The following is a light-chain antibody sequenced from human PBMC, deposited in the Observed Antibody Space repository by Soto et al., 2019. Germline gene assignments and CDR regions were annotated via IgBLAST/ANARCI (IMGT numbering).Light chain of an antibody. CDR2: KAS. CDR3: QQYNSYPT. V-gene: IGKV1-5*03. Sequence: DIQMTQSPSSLSASVGDRVTITCRASQSISSYLNWYQQKPGKAPKLLIYKASSLESGVPSRFSGSGSGTEFTLTISSLQPDDFATYYCQQYNSYPTFGGGTKVDIK. CDR1: QSISSY. J-gene: IGKJ4*01.